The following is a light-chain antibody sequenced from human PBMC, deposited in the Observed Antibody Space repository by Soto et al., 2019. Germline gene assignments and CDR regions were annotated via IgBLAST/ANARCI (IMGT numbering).Light chain of an antibody. J-gene: IGLJ1*01. V-gene: IGLV2-23*01. Sequence: QSVLTQPASVSGSPAQSITISCPGTSSDAGSYNLVSWYQQHPGKAPKLMIYEGSKRPSGVSNRFSGSKSGNTASLTISGLQAEDEADYYCCSYAGSSTSIFGTGTKVTVL. CDR3: CSYAGSSTSI. CDR1: SSDAGSYNL. CDR2: EGS.